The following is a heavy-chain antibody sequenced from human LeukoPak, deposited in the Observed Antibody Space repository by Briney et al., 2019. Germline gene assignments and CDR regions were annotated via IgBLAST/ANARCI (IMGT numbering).Heavy chain of an antibody. J-gene: IGHJ4*02. V-gene: IGHV3-23*01. Sequence: GGSLRLSCAASGFTFSSYWMHWVRQAPGKGLEWVSAISGSGGSTYYADSVKGRFTISRDNSKNALYLQMNSLRAEDTAVYYCASAHNYYGSGSYIPLDYWGQGTLVTVSS. D-gene: IGHD3-10*01. CDR1: GFTFSSYW. CDR3: ASAHNYYGSGSYIPLDY. CDR2: ISGSGGST.